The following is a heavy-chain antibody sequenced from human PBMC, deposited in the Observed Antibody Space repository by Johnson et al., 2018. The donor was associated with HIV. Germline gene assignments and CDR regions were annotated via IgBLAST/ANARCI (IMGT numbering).Heavy chain of an antibody. CDR3: ASQVRGLRLGVDAFDI. V-gene: IGHV3-13*01. Sequence: VQLVESGGGLVQPGGSLRLSCAASGFTFSSYDMHWVRQATGKGLEWVSAIGTAGDTYYPGSVKGRFTISRENAKNSLYLQMNSLRAGDTAVYFCASQVRGLRLGVDAFDIWGQGTMVTVSS. CDR1: GFTFSSYD. D-gene: IGHD3-16*01. CDR2: IGTAGDT. J-gene: IGHJ3*02.